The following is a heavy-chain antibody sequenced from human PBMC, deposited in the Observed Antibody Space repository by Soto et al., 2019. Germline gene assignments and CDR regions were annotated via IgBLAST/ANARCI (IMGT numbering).Heavy chain of an antibody. CDR2: ISSSSSTI. CDR1: GFTFSASA. Sequence: GGSLRLSCAASGFTFSASAIYWVRQSSGKGLGWVSYISSSSSTIYYAESVKGRFTISRDNAKNSLYLQMNSLRDEDTAVYYCAREIMITFGGVIAPAYGMDVWGQGTTVTVSS. V-gene: IGHV3-48*02. J-gene: IGHJ6*02. D-gene: IGHD3-16*02. CDR3: AREIMITFGGVIAPAYGMDV.